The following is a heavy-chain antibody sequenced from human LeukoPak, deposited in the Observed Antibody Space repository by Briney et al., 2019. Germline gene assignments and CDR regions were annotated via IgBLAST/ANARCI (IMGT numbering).Heavy chain of an antibody. CDR1: GFTFSNYG. V-gene: IGHV3-30*18. CDR2: ISHDGSNK. CDR3: AKEVYGDYAQ. J-gene: IGHJ4*02. Sequence: GKSLRLSCAASGFTFSNYGMHWVRQAPGKGLEWVAVISHDGSNKDYADSVKGRFTISRDNSKNTLYLQMSSLRAEDTAMYYCAKEVYGDYAQWGQGTLVTVSS. D-gene: IGHD4-17*01.